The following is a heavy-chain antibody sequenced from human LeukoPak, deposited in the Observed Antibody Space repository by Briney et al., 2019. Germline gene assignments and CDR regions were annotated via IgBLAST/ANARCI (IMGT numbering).Heavy chain of an antibody. V-gene: IGHV4-59*01. J-gene: IGHJ4*02. CDR3: ARVLNGHFDY. D-gene: IGHD2-8*01. CDR1: GGSISSYY. CDR2: IYYSGST. Sequence: SETLSLTCTVSGGSISSYYWSWIRQPPGKGLEWIGYIYYSGSTNYNPSLKSRVTISVDTSKNRFSLKLSSVTAADTAVYYCARVLNGHFDYWGQGTLVTVSS.